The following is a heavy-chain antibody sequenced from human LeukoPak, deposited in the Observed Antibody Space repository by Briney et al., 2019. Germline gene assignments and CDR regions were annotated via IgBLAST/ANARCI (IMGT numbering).Heavy chain of an antibody. CDR1: GFTFATYW. D-gene: IGHD3-22*01. CDR2: INGDASST. Sequence: GSLRLSCAASGFTFATYWMHWVRQAPGKGLLWVSRINGDASSTSYADSVKGRLTISRDNSKNTLYLQMSNLRAEDTAVYYCARGRYDSSGYHDAFNIWGRGTMVTVSS. CDR3: ARGRYDSSGYHDAFNI. J-gene: IGHJ3*02. V-gene: IGHV3-74*01.